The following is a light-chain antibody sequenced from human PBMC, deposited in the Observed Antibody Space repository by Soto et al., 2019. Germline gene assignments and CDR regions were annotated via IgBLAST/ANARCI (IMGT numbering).Light chain of an antibody. V-gene: IGKV3-20*01. J-gene: IGKJ2*01. CDR1: QSVSSSY. Sequence: EIVLTRSPGTLSLSPGERATLSCRASQSVSSSYLAWYQQKPGQAPRLLIFDASSRATGIPDRFSGSGSGTVFTLTIGRLEPEDFAVYYCQQYGSSPYTFGQGTKLEIK. CDR2: DAS. CDR3: QQYGSSPYT.